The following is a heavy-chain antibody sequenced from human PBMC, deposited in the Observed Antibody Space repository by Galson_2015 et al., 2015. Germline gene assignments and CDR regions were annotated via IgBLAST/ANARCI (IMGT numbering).Heavy chain of an antibody. Sequence: LSLTCTVSGGSIRSSRYYWGWLRQPPGKGLEWIGSIYYSGSTYYNPSLKSRVTISVDTSKNQFSLKLSSVTAADTAVYYCAREFSSSWYGDDYWGQGTLVTVSS. J-gene: IGHJ4*02. CDR1: GGSIRSSRYY. V-gene: IGHV4-39*02. CDR3: AREFSSSWYGDDY. CDR2: IYYSGST. D-gene: IGHD6-13*01.